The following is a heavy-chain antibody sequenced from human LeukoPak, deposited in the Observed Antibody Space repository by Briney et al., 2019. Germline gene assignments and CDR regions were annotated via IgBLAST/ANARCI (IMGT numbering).Heavy chain of an antibody. CDR1: GGSISSYY. CDR2: IYDSGST. J-gene: IGHJ5*02. D-gene: IGHD2-2*01. V-gene: IGHV4-59*08. CDR3: ARSLLGYQLLSSNWFDP. Sequence: SETLSLTCTVSGGSISSYYWSWIRQPQAKGLEWIGYIYDSGSTNYNPSLKSRVTISVDTSKNQFSLKLSSVTAADTAVYYCARSLLGYQLLSSNWFDPWGQGTLVTVSS.